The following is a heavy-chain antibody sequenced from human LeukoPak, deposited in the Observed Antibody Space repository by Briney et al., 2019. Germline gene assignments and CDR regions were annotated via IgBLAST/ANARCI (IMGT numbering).Heavy chain of an antibody. CDR2: LSSSGSTK. CDR3: ARDNYGDYVLDY. CDR1: GFTFSSYS. D-gene: IGHD4-17*01. Sequence: GGSLRLSCAASGFTFSSYSMNWVRQAPGKGLEWVSYLSSSGSTKFYADSVKGRFTISRDTAKNSLYLQMDSLRDEDTAVYYCARDNYGDYVLDYWGQGTLVTVSS. V-gene: IGHV3-48*02. J-gene: IGHJ4*02.